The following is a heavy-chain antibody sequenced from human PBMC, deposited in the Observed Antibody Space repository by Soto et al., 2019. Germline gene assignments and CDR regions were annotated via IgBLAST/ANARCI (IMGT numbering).Heavy chain of an antibody. V-gene: IGHV3-21*01. D-gene: IGHD3-16*02. CDR3: ARGLHDYVWGSYRPWYFDY. Sequence: GGSLRLSCAASGFTFSSYSMNWVRQAPGKGLEWVSSISSSSSYIYYADSVKGRFTISRDNAKNSLYLQMNSLRAEDTAVYYCARGLHDYVWGSYRPWYFDYWGQGTLVTVSS. CDR1: GFTFSSYS. J-gene: IGHJ4*02. CDR2: ISSSSSYI.